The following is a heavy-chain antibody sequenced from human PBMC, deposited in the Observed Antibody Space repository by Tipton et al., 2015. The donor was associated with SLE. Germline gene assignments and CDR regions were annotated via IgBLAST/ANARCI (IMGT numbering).Heavy chain of an antibody. V-gene: IGHV4-39*07. CDR2: IYYSGST. J-gene: IGHJ4*02. CDR1: GGSISSSSYY. CDR3: ARLSAYYRVFDL. D-gene: IGHD3-3*01. Sequence: TLSLTCTVSGGSISSSSYYWGWIRQPPGKGLEWIGSIYYSGSTYYNPSLKSRVTISVDTSENQFSLRVTSVTAADTAVYYCARLSAYYRVFDLWGQGTLVTVSP.